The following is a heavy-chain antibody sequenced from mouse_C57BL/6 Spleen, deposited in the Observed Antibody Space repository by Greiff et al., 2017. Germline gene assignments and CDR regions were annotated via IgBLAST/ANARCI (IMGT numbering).Heavy chain of an antibody. Sequence: QVQLKQPGAELVKPGASVKLSCKASGYTFTSYWMHWVKQRPGQGLEWIGMIHPNSGSTNYNEKFKSKATLTVDKSSSTAYMQLSSLTSEDSAVYYCAIITTVVAKDYWVQGTTLTVSS. CDR1: GYTFTSYW. V-gene: IGHV1-64*01. CDR2: IHPNSGST. J-gene: IGHJ2*01. D-gene: IGHD1-1*01. CDR3: AIITTVVAKDY.